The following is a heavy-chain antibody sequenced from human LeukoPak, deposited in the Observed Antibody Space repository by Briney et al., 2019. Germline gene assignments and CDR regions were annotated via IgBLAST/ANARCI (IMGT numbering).Heavy chain of an antibody. J-gene: IGHJ2*01. CDR3: ARKRSRSHFDL. CDR1: GGSFSVYY. CDR2: FNHSRST. V-gene: IGHV4-34*01. D-gene: IGHD4-17*01. Sequence: PSETLSLTCAVYGGSFSVYYWSWIRQPPGKGLEWIEEFNHSRSTNYNPSLKNRLTISVDTSKYQFSLKLSSVTTADTAVYCCARKRSRSHFDLWDRGTLVTVSS.